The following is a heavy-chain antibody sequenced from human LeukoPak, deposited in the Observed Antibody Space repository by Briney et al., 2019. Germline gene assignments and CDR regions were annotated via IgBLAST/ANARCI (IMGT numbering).Heavy chain of an antibody. D-gene: IGHD3-10*01. Sequence: GGSLRLSCAASGFTFSNAWMSWVRQAPGKGLEWVGRIKSKTDGGTTDYAAPVKGRFIISRDDSKNTLYLHMNSLKTEDTAVYYCTTDLRVYYGSGSYYVDYWGQGTLVTVSS. J-gene: IGHJ4*02. CDR3: TTDLRVYYGSGSYYVDY. V-gene: IGHV3-15*01. CDR1: GFTFSNAW. CDR2: IKSKTDGGTT.